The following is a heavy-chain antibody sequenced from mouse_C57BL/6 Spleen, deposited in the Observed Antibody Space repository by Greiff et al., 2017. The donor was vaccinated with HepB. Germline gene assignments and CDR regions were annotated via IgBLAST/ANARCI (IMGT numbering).Heavy chain of an antibody. CDR3: AREADLYQPEMDY. V-gene: IGHV3-6*01. CDR1: GYSITSGYY. Sequence: EVQLQESGPGLVKPSQSLSLTCSVTGYSITSGYYWNWIRQFPGNKLEWMGYISYDGSNNYNPSLKNRISITRDTSKNQFFLKLNSVTTEDTATYYCAREADLYQPEMDYWGQGTSVTVSS. CDR2: ISYDGSN. J-gene: IGHJ4*01. D-gene: IGHD5-1-1*01.